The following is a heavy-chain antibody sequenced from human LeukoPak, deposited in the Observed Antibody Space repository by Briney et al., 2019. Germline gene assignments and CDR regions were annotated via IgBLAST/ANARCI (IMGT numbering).Heavy chain of an antibody. D-gene: IGHD4-23*01. J-gene: IGHJ6*02. CDR2: IWYDGSNK. V-gene: IGHV3-33*01. Sequence: GGSLRLSCAASGFTFSSYAMHWVRQAPGKGLEWVAVIWYDGSNKYYADSVKGRFTISRDNSKNTLYLQMNSLRAEDTAVYYCARDQYGDNSDSPTGGYYYYGMDVWGQGTTVTVSS. CDR1: GFTFSSYA. CDR3: ARDQYGDNSDSPTGGYYYYGMDV.